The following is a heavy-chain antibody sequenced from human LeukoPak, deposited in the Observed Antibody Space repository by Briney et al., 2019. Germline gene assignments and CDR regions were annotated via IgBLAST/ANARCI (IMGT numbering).Heavy chain of an antibody. Sequence: PGGSLRLSCAAPGFTFSSYGMHWVRQAPGKGLEWVAFIRYDGSNKYYADSVKGRFTISRDNSKNTLYLQMNSLRAEDTAVYYCAKVGYYDSSGYYYYYYYMDVWGKGTTVTVSS. J-gene: IGHJ6*03. CDR2: IRYDGSNK. V-gene: IGHV3-30*02. CDR3: AKVGYYDSSGYYYYYYYMDV. CDR1: GFTFSSYG. D-gene: IGHD3-22*01.